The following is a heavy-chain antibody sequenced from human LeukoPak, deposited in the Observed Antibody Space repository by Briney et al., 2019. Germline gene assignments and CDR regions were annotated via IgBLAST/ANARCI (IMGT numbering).Heavy chain of an antibody. CDR1: GGSISSHY. CDR3: ASQRGDFDY. J-gene: IGHJ4*02. Sequence: SETLSLTCTVSGGSISSHYWSWIRQPPGKGLEWIGYIYYSGRTNYNPSLKSRVTISVDTSKNQFSLKLSSVTAADTAVYYCASQRGDFDYWGRGTLVTVSS. D-gene: IGHD3-16*01. CDR2: IYYSGRT. V-gene: IGHV4-59*08.